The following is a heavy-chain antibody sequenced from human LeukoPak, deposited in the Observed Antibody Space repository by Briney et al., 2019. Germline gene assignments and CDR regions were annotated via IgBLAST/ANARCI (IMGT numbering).Heavy chain of an antibody. Sequence: ASETLSLTCSVSGASITGYYWSWIRQPPGKGLEWIGYIHYSGSTHYNPSLKSRVTISVDTSKNQVSLKLRSVTAADTAVYYCARTTEGYAGGPGYSYYYYMDVWGKGTTVTISS. CDR1: GASITGYY. CDR2: IHYSGST. J-gene: IGHJ6*03. V-gene: IGHV4-59*01. D-gene: IGHD5-12*01. CDR3: ARTTEGYAGGPGYSYYYYMDV.